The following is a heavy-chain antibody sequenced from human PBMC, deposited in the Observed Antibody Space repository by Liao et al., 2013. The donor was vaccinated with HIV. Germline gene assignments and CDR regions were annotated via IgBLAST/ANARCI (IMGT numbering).Heavy chain of an antibody. D-gene: IGHD1-14*01. CDR2: IYYGGTT. J-gene: IGHJ6*03. Sequence: QVQLQESGPGLVRPSETLSLNCTVSGGSIGSNYWNWIRQAPGKGLEWIGYIYYGGTTNYNPSLSSRVTMSVDRSKGQFSLKLSSVTVADTAIYYCVRDLPGYKGGLYYMDVWGKGTTVTVSS. V-gene: IGHV4-59*01. CDR1: GGSIGSNY. CDR3: VRDLPGYKGGLYYMDV.